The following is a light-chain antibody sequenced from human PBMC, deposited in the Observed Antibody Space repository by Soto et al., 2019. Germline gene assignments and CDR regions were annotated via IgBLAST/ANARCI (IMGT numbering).Light chain of an antibody. V-gene: IGLV2-23*02. CDR3: CSFAGNGISAV. CDR2: EVT. J-gene: IGLJ1*01. CDR1: SSDVGSYNL. Sequence: QSALTQPASVSGSPGQSITISCTGTSSDVGSYNLVSWYQQHPGKAPKLMISEVTQRPSGVSYRFSGSKSGNTASLTISGLQAEDDADYYCCSFAGNGISAVFATGTKVTGL.